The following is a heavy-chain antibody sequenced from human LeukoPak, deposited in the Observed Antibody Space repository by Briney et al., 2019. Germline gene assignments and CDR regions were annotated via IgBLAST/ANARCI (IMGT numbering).Heavy chain of an antibody. CDR3: ARRESSSWYFVDY. Sequence: GGSLRPSCAASGFAFSDYYMSWIRQAPGKGLEWVSYISGSSKYINYADSVKGRFTISRDNAKNSLYLQMNSLRAEDTAVYYCARRESSSWYFVDYWGQGTLVTVSS. CDR1: GFAFSDYY. CDR2: ISGSSKYI. J-gene: IGHJ4*02. D-gene: IGHD6-13*01. V-gene: IGHV3-11*03.